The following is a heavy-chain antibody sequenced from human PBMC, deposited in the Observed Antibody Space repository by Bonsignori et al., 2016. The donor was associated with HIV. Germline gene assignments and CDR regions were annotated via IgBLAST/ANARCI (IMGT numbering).Heavy chain of an antibody. D-gene: IGHD6-13*01. CDR2: IYTSGST. CDR3: ARDRWDSSSWYFTPDYYYYMDV. V-gene: IGHV4-4*07. J-gene: IGHJ6*03. Sequence: WIRQPPGKGLEWIGRIYTSGSTNYNPSLKSRVTMSVDTSKNQFSLKLSSVTAADTAVYYCARDRWDSSSWYFTPDYYYYMDVWGKGTTVTVSS.